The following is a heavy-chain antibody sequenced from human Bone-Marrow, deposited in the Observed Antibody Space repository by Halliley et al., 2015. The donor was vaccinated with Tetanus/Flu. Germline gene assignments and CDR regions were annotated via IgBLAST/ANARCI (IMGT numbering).Heavy chain of an antibody. CDR3: ARDIDVGAVFDS. V-gene: IGHV4-4*02. Sequence: TLSLTCGVSGDSLSNDNWWSWVRQPPGKGLQWIGEISRTGTTNYSPSLRSRVTISMDKSKNLLSLKVNSVTAADTAVYYCARDIDVGAVFDSWGQGTLVTVSS. J-gene: IGHJ5*01. CDR1: GDSLSNDNW. D-gene: IGHD2-15*01. CDR2: ISRTGTT.